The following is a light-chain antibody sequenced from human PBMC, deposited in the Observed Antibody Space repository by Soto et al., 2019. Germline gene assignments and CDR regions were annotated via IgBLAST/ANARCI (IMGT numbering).Light chain of an antibody. CDR1: SSDVGSYNL. V-gene: IGLV2-23*01. J-gene: IGLJ3*02. CDR3: CPYAGSITSV. CDR2: EGS. Sequence: QSALTQPASVSGSPGQSITISCTGTSSDVGSYNLVSWYQQHPGKAPKLMIYEGSKRPSGVSNRFSGSKSGNTASLTISGLQAEDEADYYCCPYAGSITSVFGGGTTLTVL.